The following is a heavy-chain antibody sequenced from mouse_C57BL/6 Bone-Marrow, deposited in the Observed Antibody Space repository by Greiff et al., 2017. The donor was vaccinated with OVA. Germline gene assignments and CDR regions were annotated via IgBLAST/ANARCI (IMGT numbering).Heavy chain of an antibody. J-gene: IGHJ4*01. V-gene: IGHV1-67*01. CDR1: GYTFTDYA. Sequence: VQLQQSGPELVRPGVSVKISCKGSGYTFTDYAMHWVKQSHAKSLERIGVISTYYGDASYNQKFKDKATMTVDKSSSTAYMELARLTSEDSAVYYCARRMVTPDAYWGQGTSVTVSS. CDR3: ARRMVTPDAY. CDR2: ISTYYGDA. D-gene: IGHD2-2*01.